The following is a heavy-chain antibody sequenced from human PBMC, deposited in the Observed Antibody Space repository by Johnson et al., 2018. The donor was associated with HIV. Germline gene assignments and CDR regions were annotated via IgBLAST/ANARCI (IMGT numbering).Heavy chain of an antibody. J-gene: IGHJ3*02. CDR2: IGTAGDT. Sequence: MQLVESGGGLAQPGGSLRLSCEASGFTFDEYGMSWVRQAPGKGLEWVSEIGTAGDTYYPGSVKGRFTISRDNDKNSLYLQMNSLRAEDTAVYYCARATPGIAAAGPTHPSAFDIWGQGTMVTVSS. V-gene: IGHV3-13*01. CDR3: ARATPGIAAAGPTHPSAFDI. D-gene: IGHD6-13*01. CDR1: GFTFDEYG.